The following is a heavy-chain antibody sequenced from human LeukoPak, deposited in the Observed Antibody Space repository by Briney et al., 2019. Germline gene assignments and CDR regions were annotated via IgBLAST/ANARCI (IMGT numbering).Heavy chain of an antibody. J-gene: IGHJ4*02. CDR2: IKQDGSEK. V-gene: IGHV3-7*01. Sequence: GGSLRLSCAASGFTFSSYWMSWVRQAPGKGLEWVANIKQDGSEKYYVDSVKGRFTISRDNAKNSLYLQMNSLRAEDTAVYYCARSGTRVEGDFDYWGQGTLVTVSS. D-gene: IGHD1-14*01. CDR1: GFTFSSYW. CDR3: ARSGTRVEGDFDY.